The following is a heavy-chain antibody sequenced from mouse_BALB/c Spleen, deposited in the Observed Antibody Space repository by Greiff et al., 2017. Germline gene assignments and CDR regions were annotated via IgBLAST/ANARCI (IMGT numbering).Heavy chain of an antibody. D-gene: IGHD2-10*02. CDR3: ARGGYGNYGEGYYFDY. CDR1: GFTFSSYA. J-gene: IGHJ2*01. CDR2: ISSGGST. Sequence: EVKLVESGGGLVKPGGSLKLSCAASGFTFSSYAMSWVRQTPEKRLEWVASISSGGSTYYPDSVKGRFTISRDNARNILYLQMSSLRSEDTAMYYCARGGYGNYGEGYYFDYWGQGTTLTVSS. V-gene: IGHV5-6-5*01.